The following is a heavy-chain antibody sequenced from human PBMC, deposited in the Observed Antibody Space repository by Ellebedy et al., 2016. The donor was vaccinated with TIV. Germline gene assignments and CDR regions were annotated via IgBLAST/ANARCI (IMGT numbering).Heavy chain of an antibody. Sequence: GESLKISCAASGLTFRSYAMSWVRQAPGKGLEWVSGISGSGDSTDYADSVKGRFTISRDNSKNTLYLQMNSLRAEDTAVYYCARGRKVVGSSWYDSAFDIWGQGTMVTVSS. V-gene: IGHV3-23*01. CDR1: GLTFRSYA. J-gene: IGHJ3*02. D-gene: IGHD6-13*01. CDR3: ARGRKVVGSSWYDSAFDI. CDR2: ISGSGDST.